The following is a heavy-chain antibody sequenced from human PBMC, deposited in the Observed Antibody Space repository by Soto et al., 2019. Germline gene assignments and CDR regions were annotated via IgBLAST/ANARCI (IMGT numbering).Heavy chain of an antibody. J-gene: IGHJ4*02. Sequence: QVQLVQSGAEVKKPGASVRVSCKASGYTFTAYAMDWVRQTPGQRLEWVGWINVGTGDTEYSQQFQGRVNITRDTSARTLYMELSSLRSEYTAVYYCARDVDTSMSAPLDYWGQGSLVTVSS. CDR2: INVGTGDT. V-gene: IGHV1-3*01. CDR3: ARDVDTSMSAPLDY. CDR1: GYTFTAYA. D-gene: IGHD5-18*01.